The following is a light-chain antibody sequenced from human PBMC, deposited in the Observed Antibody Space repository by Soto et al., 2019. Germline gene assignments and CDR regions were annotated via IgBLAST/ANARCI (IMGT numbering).Light chain of an antibody. CDR2: DVS. CDR3: SSYTATSVI. CDR1: SSDIGRYNY. J-gene: IGLJ2*01. Sequence: QSALTQPASVSGSPGQSITISCTGSSSDIGRYNYVSWYQHHPGKAPKLMIYDVSNRPSGVSNRFSGSKSGNTASLTISGLQAEDEADYYCSSYTATSVIFGGGTQLTVL. V-gene: IGLV2-14*03.